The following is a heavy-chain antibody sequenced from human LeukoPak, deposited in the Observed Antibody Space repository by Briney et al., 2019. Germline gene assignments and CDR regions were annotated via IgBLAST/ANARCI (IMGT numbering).Heavy chain of an antibody. Sequence: GGSLRLSCAASGFTFSSYSMNWVRQAQGKGLEWVSSISSSSSYIYYADSVKGRFTISRDNAKNSLYLQMNSLRAEDTAVYYCASKDDFWSGYNYWGQGTLVTVSS. D-gene: IGHD3-3*01. V-gene: IGHV3-21*01. CDR1: GFTFSSYS. CDR2: ISSSSSYI. J-gene: IGHJ4*02. CDR3: ASKDDFWSGYNY.